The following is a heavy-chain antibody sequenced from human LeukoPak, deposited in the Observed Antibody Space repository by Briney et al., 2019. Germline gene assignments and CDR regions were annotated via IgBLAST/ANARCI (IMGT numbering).Heavy chain of an antibody. V-gene: IGHV4-31*03. CDR3: ARDGYSYGSWAFDI. D-gene: IGHD5-18*01. CDR2: IYYSGST. Sequence: PSQTLSLTCTVSGGSISSGGYYWSWIRQHPEKGLEWIGYIYYSGSTYYNPSLKSRVTISVDTSKNQFSLKLSSVTAADTAVYYCARDGYSYGSWAFDIWGQGTMVTVSS. CDR1: GGSISSGGYY. J-gene: IGHJ3*02.